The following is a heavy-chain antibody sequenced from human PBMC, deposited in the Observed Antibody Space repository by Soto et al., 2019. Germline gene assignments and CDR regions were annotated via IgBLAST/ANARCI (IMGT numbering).Heavy chain of an antibody. D-gene: IGHD2-2*01. Sequence: ASVKVSCKASGYTFTSYDINWVRQATGQGLEWMGWMNPNSGNTGYAQKFQGRVTMTRNTSISTAYMELSSLRSEDTAVYYCARVAFSLVVPAAKYYYYYYMDVWGKGTTVTVSS. CDR1: GYTFTSYD. CDR2: MNPNSGNT. V-gene: IGHV1-8*01. CDR3: ARVAFSLVVPAAKYYYYYYMDV. J-gene: IGHJ6*03.